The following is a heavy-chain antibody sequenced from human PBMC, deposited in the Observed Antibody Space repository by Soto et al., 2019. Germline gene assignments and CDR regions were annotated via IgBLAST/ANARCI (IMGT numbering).Heavy chain of an antibody. V-gene: IGHV1-45*02. Sequence: QMQLVQSGAEVTKTGSSVTVSCQALGNTFSYRYLHWVRQAPGQALEWMGWIAPFSGDVHYAHKFQERVTLTRDRSINTAYMRMSSLRSEDTAIYFCASGGAGSGPFTWELPDHWGQGTLVTVSS. D-gene: IGHD1-26*01. CDR1: GNTFSYRY. CDR2: IAPFSGDV. J-gene: IGHJ4*02. CDR3: ASGGAGSGPFTWELPDH.